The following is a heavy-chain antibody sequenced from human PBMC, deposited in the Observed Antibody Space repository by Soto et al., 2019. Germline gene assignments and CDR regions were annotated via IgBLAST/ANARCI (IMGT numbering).Heavy chain of an antibody. V-gene: IGHV3-23*01. CDR1: GFTFNNYA. D-gene: IGHD2-8*02. CDR2: SSASGSST. CDR3: GKEPSGTDVGGVEF. J-gene: IGHJ3*01. Sequence: EVQLLESGGGLVQPGGSLTLSCAASGFTFNNYAMSWVRQAPGKGLEWVSGSSASGSSTFYADSVKGRFTVSRDFSKNTVSLQMDSRRAEDTAVYFCGKEPSGTDVGGVEFWGPGTMVTVSS.